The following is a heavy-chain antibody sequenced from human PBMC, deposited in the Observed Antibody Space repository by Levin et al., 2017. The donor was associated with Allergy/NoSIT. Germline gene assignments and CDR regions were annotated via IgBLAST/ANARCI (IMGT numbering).Heavy chain of an antibody. CDR1: GFTFSRNS. Sequence: PGGSLRLSCAASGFTFSRNSMNWVRQAPGKGLEWVSYISSSSSTIYYADSVKGRFTISRDNAKNSLYLQMNSLRDEDTAVYYCARVSGSYYGPLIPSYFDYWGQGTLVTVSS. D-gene: IGHD1-26*01. CDR2: ISSSSSTI. CDR3: ARVSGSYYGPLIPSYFDY. V-gene: IGHV3-48*02. J-gene: IGHJ4*02.